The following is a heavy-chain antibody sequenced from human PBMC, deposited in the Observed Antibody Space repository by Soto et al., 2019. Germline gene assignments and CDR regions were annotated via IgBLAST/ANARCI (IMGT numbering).Heavy chain of an antibody. D-gene: IGHD1-1*01. CDR1: GFSFTSYS. J-gene: IGHJ4*02. V-gene: IGHV1-3*01. CDR2: INAGRGKT. CDR3: ARWIDNVDFDY. Sequence: QGQLVQSGAEVKKPGASVKVSCGTSGFSFTSYSFHWVRQAPAQGLQWMGWINAGRGKTKYSQQFQGRVTFTWDTSANTVYMELSRLTSEDTSVFSCARWIDNVDFDYWGQGTLVTVSA.